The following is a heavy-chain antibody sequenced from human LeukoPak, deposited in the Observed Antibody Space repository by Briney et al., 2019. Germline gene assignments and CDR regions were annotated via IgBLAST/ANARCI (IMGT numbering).Heavy chain of an antibody. D-gene: IGHD3-22*01. CDR2: IYYSGST. CDR1: GGSISSGGYY. V-gene: IGHV4-31*03. CDR3: ARVQNPDYYDSSGYDY. Sequence: SQTLSHTCTVSGGSISSGGYYWSWIRQHPGKGLEWIGYIYYSGSTYYNPSLKSRVTISVDTSKNQFSLKLSSVTAADTAVYYCARVQNPDYYDSSGYDYWGQGTLVTVSS. J-gene: IGHJ4*02.